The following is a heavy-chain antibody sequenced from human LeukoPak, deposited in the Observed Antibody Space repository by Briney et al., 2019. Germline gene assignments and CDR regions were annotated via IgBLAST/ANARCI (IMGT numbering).Heavy chain of an antibody. V-gene: IGHV3-30-3*01. CDR1: GFTFSSYA. Sequence: GRSLRLSCAASGFTFSSYAMHWVRQAPGKGLEWVAVISYDGSNKYYADSVKGRFTISGDNSKNTLYLQMNSLRAEDTAVYYCARGSVKYYYGSGSYYNPYYFDYWGQGTLVTVSS. CDR3: ARGSVKYYYGSGSYYNPYYFDY. J-gene: IGHJ4*02. D-gene: IGHD3-10*01. CDR2: ISYDGSNK.